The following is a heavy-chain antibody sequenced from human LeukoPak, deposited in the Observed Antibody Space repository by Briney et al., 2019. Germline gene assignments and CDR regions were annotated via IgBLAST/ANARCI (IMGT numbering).Heavy chain of an antibody. D-gene: IGHD3-3*01. J-gene: IGHJ4*02. V-gene: IGHV4-59*01. Sequence: SETLSLTCAVYGGSFSSYYWSWIRQPPGKGLEWIGYIYYSGSTNYNPSLKSRVTISVDTSKNQFSLKLSSVTAADTAVYYCARVAPGSSFYFDYWGQGTLVTVSS. CDR3: ARVAPGSSFYFDY. CDR2: IYYSGST. CDR1: GGSFSSYY.